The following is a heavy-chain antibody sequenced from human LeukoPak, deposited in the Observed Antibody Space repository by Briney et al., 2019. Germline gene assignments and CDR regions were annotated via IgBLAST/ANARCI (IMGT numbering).Heavy chain of an antibody. D-gene: IGHD3-10*01. CDR1: GFTFSSYE. J-gene: IGHJ5*02. V-gene: IGHV3-48*03. CDR2: ISSSGSTI. CDR3: AKERYGSGSGSIWFDP. Sequence: GGSLRLSCAASGFTFSSYEMNWVRQAPGKGLEWVSYISSSGSTIYYADSVKGRFTISRDNSKNTLYLQMNSLRAEDTAVYYCAKERYGSGSGSIWFDPWGQGTLVTVSS.